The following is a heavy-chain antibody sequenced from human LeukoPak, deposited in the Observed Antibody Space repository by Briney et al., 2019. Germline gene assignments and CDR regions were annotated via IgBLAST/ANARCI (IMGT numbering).Heavy chain of an antibody. J-gene: IGHJ3*02. CDR2: ISYDGSKK. D-gene: IGHD3-10*01. CDR1: GFTFXXXX. Sequence: GGSLRLSCAASGFTFXXXXXXXVRQAPGKXLXXXXVISYDGSKKYYADSVKGRFIISRDNSNNTLYLQMNSLRAEDTAVYHCARDIRSHRSGSLDIWGQGTMVTVSS. CDR3: ARDIRSHRSGSLDI. V-gene: IGHV3-30-3*01.